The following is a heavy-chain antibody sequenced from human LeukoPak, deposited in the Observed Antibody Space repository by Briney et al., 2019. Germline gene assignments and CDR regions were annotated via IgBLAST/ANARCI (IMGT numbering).Heavy chain of an antibody. CDR2: IYYSGST. V-gene: IGHV4-34*01. J-gene: IGHJ4*02. D-gene: IGHD5-12*01. Sequence: SETLSLTRAVYGGSFSGYYWSWIRQPPGKGLEWIGSIYYSGSTYYNPSLKSRVTISVDTSKNQFSLKLSSVTAADTAVYYCARGHIVATMPYFDYWGQGTLVTVSS. CDR3: ARGHIVATMPYFDY. CDR1: GGSFSGYY.